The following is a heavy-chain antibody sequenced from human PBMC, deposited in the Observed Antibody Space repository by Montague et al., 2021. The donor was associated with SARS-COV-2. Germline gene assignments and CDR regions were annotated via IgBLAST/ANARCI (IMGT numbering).Heavy chain of an antibody. CDR2: IYYTGST. CDR3: ARHGYYETYDAFDI. D-gene: IGHD3-22*01. J-gene: IGHJ3*02. CDR1: GGSISSSSYY. V-gene: IGHV4-39*01. Sequence: SETLSLTCTVPGGSISSSSYYWGWIRQPPGKGLEWIGSIYYTGSTYYNPSLKSRVTISVDTSKNQFSLKLSSVTDADTALYSCARHGYYETYDAFDIWGQGTMVTVSS.